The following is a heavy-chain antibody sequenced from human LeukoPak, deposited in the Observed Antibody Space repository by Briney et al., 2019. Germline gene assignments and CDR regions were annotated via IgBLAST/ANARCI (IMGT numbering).Heavy chain of an antibody. CDR1: GFTFGDYA. V-gene: IGHV3-49*04. J-gene: IGHJ4*02. CDR2: IRPKAYGGTT. Sequence: SLRLSCTGSGFTFGDYAMSWVRQAPGTGLEWVGFIRPKAYGGTTEYAASVKGRFTISRDDSKSVAYLQMNSLKTEDTGVYYCTRDPQIDYWGQGTLVTVSS. CDR3: TRDPQIDY.